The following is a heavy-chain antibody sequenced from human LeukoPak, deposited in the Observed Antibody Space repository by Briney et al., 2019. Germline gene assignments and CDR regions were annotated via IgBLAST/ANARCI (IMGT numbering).Heavy chain of an antibody. V-gene: IGHV1-18*01. Sequence: ASVKVSCKASGYTFTSYAINWVRQAPGQGLEWMGWISAYNGNTNYAQKLQGRVTMTTDTSTNTAYMELRSLRSDGTAMYHCARTSSASYYYTMDVWGQGTTVTVSS. D-gene: IGHD6-25*01. J-gene: IGHJ6*02. CDR2: ISAYNGNT. CDR1: GYTFTSYA. CDR3: ARTSSASYYYTMDV.